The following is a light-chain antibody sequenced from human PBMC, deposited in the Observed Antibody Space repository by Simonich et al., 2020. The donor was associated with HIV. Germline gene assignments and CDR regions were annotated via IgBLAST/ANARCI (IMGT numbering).Light chain of an antibody. V-gene: IGKV3-15*01. Sequence: EIVMTQSPATLSVSPGERATLSCRASPSVSRNLAWYQQKHGQAPRLRIHGASTRATGIPARFSGRGSGTEFTLTISSLQSEDFAVYYCQQRSNWPPTFGQGTKLEIK. CDR1: PSVSRN. CDR2: GAS. J-gene: IGKJ2*01. CDR3: QQRSNWPPT.